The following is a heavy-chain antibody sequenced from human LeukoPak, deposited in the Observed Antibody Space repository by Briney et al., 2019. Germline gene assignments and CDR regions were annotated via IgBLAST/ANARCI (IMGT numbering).Heavy chain of an antibody. CDR2: ISGYNGNT. V-gene: IGHV1-18*01. D-gene: IGHD2-15*01. J-gene: IGHJ4*02. CDR3: AREYCRGGSCYSVDY. Sequence: ASVKVSCKASGYTFTSYGISWVRQAPGQGLEWMGWISGYNGNTTYAQNLQGRVAMTTDTSTSTAYMELNSLRSDDTAVYYCAREYCRGGSCYSVDYWGQGTRVTVSS. CDR1: GYTFTSYG.